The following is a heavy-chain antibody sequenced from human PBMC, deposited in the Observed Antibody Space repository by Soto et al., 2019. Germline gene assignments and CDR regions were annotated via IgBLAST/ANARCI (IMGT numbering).Heavy chain of an antibody. D-gene: IGHD5-12*01. V-gene: IGHV4-30-4*01. CDR1: GGSISSGDYY. Sequence: PSETLSLTCTVSGGSISSGDYYWSWIRQPPGKGLEWIGYIYYIGSTYYNPSLKSRVTISVDTSKNQFSLKLSSVTAADTAVYYCARAEGRWLQLDYWGQGTLVTVS. CDR2: IYYIGST. J-gene: IGHJ4*02. CDR3: ARAEGRWLQLDY.